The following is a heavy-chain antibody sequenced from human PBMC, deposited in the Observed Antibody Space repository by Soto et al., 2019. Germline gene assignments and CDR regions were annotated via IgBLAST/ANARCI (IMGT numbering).Heavy chain of an antibody. CDR3: AREEMATITVYYYYGMDV. J-gene: IGHJ6*02. Sequence: GASVKVSCKASGGTFTSYAISWVRQAPGQGLEWMGGIIPIFGTANYAQKFQGRVTITTDESTSTAYMELSSLRSEDTAGYYCAREEMATITVYYYYGMDVWGQGTTVTVSS. CDR2: IIPIFGTA. V-gene: IGHV1-69*05. D-gene: IGHD5-12*01. CDR1: GGTFTSYA.